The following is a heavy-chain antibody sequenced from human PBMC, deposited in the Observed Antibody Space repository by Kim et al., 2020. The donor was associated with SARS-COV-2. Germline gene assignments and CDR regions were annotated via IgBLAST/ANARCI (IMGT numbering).Heavy chain of an antibody. Sequence: SETLSLTCTVSGGSISSGGYYWSWIRQHPGKGLEWIGYIYYSGSTYYNPSLKSRVTISVDTSKNQFSLKLSSVTAADTAVYYCAVSYYDFWRAWFDPWGQGTLVTVSS. J-gene: IGHJ5*02. CDR3: AVSYYDFWRAWFDP. D-gene: IGHD3-3*01. V-gene: IGHV4-31*03. CDR2: IYYSGST. CDR1: GGSISSGGYY.